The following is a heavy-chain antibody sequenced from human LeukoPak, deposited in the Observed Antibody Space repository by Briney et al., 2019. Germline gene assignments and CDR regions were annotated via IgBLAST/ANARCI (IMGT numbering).Heavy chain of an antibody. CDR2: IYYSGST. CDR1: GGSISSYY. Sequence: SETLSLTCTVSGGSISSYYWSWIRQPPGKGLEWIGYIYYSGSTNYNPSLKSRVTISVDTSKNQFSLKLSSATAADTAVYYCARDDGDYEHSLDYWGQGTLVTVSS. V-gene: IGHV4-59*01. CDR3: ARDDGDYEHSLDY. D-gene: IGHD4-17*01. J-gene: IGHJ4*02.